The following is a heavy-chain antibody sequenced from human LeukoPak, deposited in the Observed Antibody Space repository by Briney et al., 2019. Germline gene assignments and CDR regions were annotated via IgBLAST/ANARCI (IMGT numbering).Heavy chain of an antibody. CDR3: AKEVLFLPLGWFDP. D-gene: IGHD1-14*01. Sequence: GGSLRLSCTASGFTLSSYRMYWVRQAPGKGLVWVSRINSDGSSTSYADSVKGRFTISRDNSKNTLYLQMNSLRAEDTAVYYCAKEVLFLPLGWFDPWGQGTLVTVSS. CDR2: INSDGSST. CDR1: GFTLSSYR. V-gene: IGHV3-74*01. J-gene: IGHJ5*02.